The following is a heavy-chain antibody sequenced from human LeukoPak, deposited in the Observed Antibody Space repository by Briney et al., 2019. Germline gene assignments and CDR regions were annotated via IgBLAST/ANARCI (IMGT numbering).Heavy chain of an antibody. J-gene: IGHJ3*02. CDR3: ASGKKRGYSRVRAFDI. CDR2: ISSSGSTI. V-gene: IGHV3-48*03. CDR1: GFTFSSYE. Sequence: PGGSLRLSCAASGFTFSSYEMNWVRQAPGKGLEWVSYISSSGSTIYYADSVKGRFTISRDTAKNSLYLQMNSLRAEDTAVYYCASGKKRGYSRVRAFDIWGQGTMVTVSS. D-gene: IGHD5-18*01.